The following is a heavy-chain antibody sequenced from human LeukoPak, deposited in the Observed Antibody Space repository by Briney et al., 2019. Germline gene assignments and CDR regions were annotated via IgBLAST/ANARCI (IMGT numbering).Heavy chain of an antibody. CDR1: GFTFSSYS. D-gene: IGHD4-17*01. CDR3: ARDNYYGDSWDVDL. V-gene: IGHV3-21*01. J-gene: IGHJ2*01. Sequence: PGGSLRLSCAASGFTFSSYSMNWVRQAPGKGLEWVSSISSSSSYIYYADSVKGRFTNSRDNAKNSLYLQMNSLRAEDTAVYYCARDNYYGDSWDVDLWGRGTLVTVSS. CDR2: ISSSSSYI.